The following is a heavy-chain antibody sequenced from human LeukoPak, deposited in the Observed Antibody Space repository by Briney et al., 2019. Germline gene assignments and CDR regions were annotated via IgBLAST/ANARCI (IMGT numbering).Heavy chain of an antibody. Sequence: GSSVKVSCKASGGIFSSYAINWVRQAPGQGLEWMGRINPNSGGTNYAQKFQGRVTMTRDTSISTAYMELSRLRSDDTAVYYCARGYCSGGSCYSVENWFDPWGQGTLVTVSS. V-gene: IGHV1-2*06. D-gene: IGHD2-15*01. CDR2: INPNSGGT. CDR3: ARGYCSGGSCYSVENWFDP. J-gene: IGHJ5*02. CDR1: GGIFSSYA.